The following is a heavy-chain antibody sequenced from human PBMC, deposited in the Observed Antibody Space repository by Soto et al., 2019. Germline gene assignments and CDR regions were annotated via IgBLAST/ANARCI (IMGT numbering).Heavy chain of an antibody. D-gene: IGHD6-13*01. Sequence: QVQLVESGGGVVQPGGSLRLSCAASGFTFSSYAMHWVRQAPGKGLEWVAVISYDGSNKYYADSVKGRFTISRDNSKNTLYLQMNSLRAEDTAVYYCARNPSIAAAGPTFQFDYWGQGTLVTVSS. CDR3: ARNPSIAAAGPTFQFDY. CDR2: ISYDGSNK. CDR1: GFTFSSYA. J-gene: IGHJ4*02. V-gene: IGHV3-30-3*01.